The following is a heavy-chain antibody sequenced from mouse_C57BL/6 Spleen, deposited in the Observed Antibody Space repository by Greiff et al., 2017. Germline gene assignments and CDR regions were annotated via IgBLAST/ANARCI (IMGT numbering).Heavy chain of an antibody. J-gene: IGHJ1*03. V-gene: IGHV5-17*01. CDR2: ISSGSSTI. Sequence: EVMLVESGGGLVKPGGSLKLSCAASGFTFSDYGMHWVRQAPEKGLEWVAYISSGSSTIYYADTVKGRFTISRDNAKNTLFLQMTSLRSEDTAMYYCASFITTVFDVWGTGTTVTVSS. CDR1: GFTFSDYG. D-gene: IGHD1-1*01. CDR3: ASFITTVFDV.